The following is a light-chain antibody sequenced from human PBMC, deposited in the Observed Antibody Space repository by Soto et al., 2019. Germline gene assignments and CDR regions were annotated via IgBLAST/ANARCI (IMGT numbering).Light chain of an antibody. CDR1: QRVGSR. CDR3: QQDTDWPRT. Sequence: VMTQSPFTLSVSPGERATLSCRASQRVGSRLAWFQQKPGQAPRLLIYGASNRATGIPARFTGSGSGTEFTLNISSLESEDFAYYYCQQDTDWPRTFGQGTKVDIK. V-gene: IGKV3-15*01. CDR2: GAS. J-gene: IGKJ1*01.